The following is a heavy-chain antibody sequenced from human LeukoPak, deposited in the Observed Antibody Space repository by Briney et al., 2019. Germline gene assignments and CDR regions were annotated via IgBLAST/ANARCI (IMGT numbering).Heavy chain of an antibody. V-gene: IGHV4-38-2*01. CDR3: ASTYYDFWSGYYSNIDY. Sequence: SETLSLTCAVSGYSISSGYYWGWIRQPPGKGLEWIGSIYHSGSTYYNPSLKSRVTISVDTSKNQFSLKLSSVTAADTAVYCCASTYYDFWSGYYSNIDYWGQGTLVTVSS. CDR2: IYHSGST. D-gene: IGHD3-3*01. J-gene: IGHJ4*02. CDR1: GYSISSGYY.